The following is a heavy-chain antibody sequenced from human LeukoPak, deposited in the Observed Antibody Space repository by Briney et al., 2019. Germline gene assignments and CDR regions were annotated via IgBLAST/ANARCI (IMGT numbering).Heavy chain of an antibody. CDR1: GFTFDDYA. CDR2: VSWNSGSR. CDR3: ATWGDTTAEYFQR. J-gene: IGHJ1*01. Sequence: SLRLSCAASGFTFDDYAIHWVRQAPGKGLEWVSGVSWNSGSRDYADSVKGRFTISRDNAQNSMYLQMNSLRVEDTAVYYCATWGDTTAEYFQRWGQGTLVTVSS. V-gene: IGHV3-9*01. D-gene: IGHD2-21*02.